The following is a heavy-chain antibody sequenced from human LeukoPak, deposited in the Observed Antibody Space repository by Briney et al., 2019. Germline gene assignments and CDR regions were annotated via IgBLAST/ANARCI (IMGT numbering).Heavy chain of an antibody. V-gene: IGHV4-30-4*01. CDR2: IYYSGST. CDR1: GGSISSGDYY. D-gene: IGHD5-18*01. Sequence: SETLSLTCTVSGGSISSGDYYWSWIRQPPGKGLEWIGYIYYSGSTYYNPSLKGRVTISVDTSKNQSSLKLSSVTAADTAVYYCARGHLGYSYADNDNYFDYWGQGTLVTVSS. J-gene: IGHJ4*02. CDR3: ARGHLGYSYADNDNYFDY.